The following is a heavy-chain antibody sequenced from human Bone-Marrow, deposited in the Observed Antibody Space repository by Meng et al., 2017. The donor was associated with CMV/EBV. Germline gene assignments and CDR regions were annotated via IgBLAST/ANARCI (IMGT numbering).Heavy chain of an antibody. Sequence: GGSLRLSCAASGFTFSSYWMHWVRQAPGKGLEWVSVIYSGGSTYYADSVKGRFTISRDNSKNTLYLQMNSLRAEDTAVYYCARGRETFWSGYRYFDYWGQGTLVTVSS. CDR3: ARGRETFWSGYRYFDY. J-gene: IGHJ4*02. V-gene: IGHV3-66*02. D-gene: IGHD3-3*01. CDR1: GFTFSSYW. CDR2: IYSGGST.